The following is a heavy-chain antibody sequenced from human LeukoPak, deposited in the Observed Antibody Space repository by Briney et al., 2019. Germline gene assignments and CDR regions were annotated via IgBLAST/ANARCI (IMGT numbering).Heavy chain of an antibody. D-gene: IGHD2-2*01. CDR1: SYSFTSHG. V-gene: IGHV1-18*01. Sequence: ASVKGSCKTSSYSFTSHGISWVRQAPGQGLEWMGWISGYNGNTNYAQKLQGRVTMTTDTSTSTAYMELSSLRSEDTAIYYCAKVVMTSANWFDPWGQGTLVTVSS. CDR2: ISGYNGNT. J-gene: IGHJ5*02. CDR3: AKVVMTSANWFDP.